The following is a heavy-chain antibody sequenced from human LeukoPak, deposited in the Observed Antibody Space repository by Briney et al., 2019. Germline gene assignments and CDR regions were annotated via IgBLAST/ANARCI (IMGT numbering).Heavy chain of an antibody. CDR3: ARLVYYDSSGSYYFDY. CDR1: GYSFTSYW. D-gene: IGHD3-22*01. CDR2: IYPGDSDT. J-gene: IGHJ4*02. Sequence: GESLKISCKGSGYSFTSYWIGWVRQMPGKGLEWMGIIYPGDSDTRYSSSFQGQVTISADKSISTAYLQWSSLKASNTAMYYCARLVYYDSSGSYYFDYWGQGTLVTVSS. V-gene: IGHV5-51*01.